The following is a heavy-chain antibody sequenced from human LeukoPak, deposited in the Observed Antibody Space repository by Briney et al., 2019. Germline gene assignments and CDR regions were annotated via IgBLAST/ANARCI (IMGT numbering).Heavy chain of an antibody. Sequence: SETLSLTCTVSGGSISSGGYYWSWVRQHPEKGLEWIGYIYYSGTAYYNPSLKSRVTMSVDTSKNQFSLKLDSVTAEDTAVYYCAKDHTYSSGWYPIAGIWGQGTLVTVSS. CDR3: AKDHTYSSGWYPIAGI. V-gene: IGHV4-31*03. CDR1: GGSISSGGYY. D-gene: IGHD6-19*01. CDR2: IYYSGTA. J-gene: IGHJ4*02.